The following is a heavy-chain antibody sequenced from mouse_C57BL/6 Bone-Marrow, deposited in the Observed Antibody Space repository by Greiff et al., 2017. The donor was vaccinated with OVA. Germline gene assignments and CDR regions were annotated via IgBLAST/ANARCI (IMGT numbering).Heavy chain of an antibody. CDR2: IYPGSGNT. CDR1: GYTFTDYY. D-gene: IGHD2-10*01. CDR3: ARGPTMGY. J-gene: IGHJ2*01. V-gene: IGHV1-76*01. Sequence: VQGVESGAELVRPGASVKLSCKASGYTFTDYYINWVKQRPGQGLEWIARIYPGSGNTYYNEKFKGKATLTAEKSSSTAYMQLSSLTSEDSAVYFCARGPTMGYWGQGTTLTVSA.